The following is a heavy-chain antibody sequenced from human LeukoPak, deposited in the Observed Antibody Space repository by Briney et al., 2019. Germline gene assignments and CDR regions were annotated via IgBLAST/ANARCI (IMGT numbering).Heavy chain of an antibody. Sequence: ASVKVSCKASGYTFTSYGISWVRQAPGQGLEWMVWISAYNGNTNYAQKLQGRVTMTTDTSTSTAYMELRGLRSDDTAVYYCARIFRDIVVVPAAIDYYYGMDVWGQGTTVTVSS. V-gene: IGHV1-18*01. CDR2: ISAYNGNT. D-gene: IGHD2-2*01. CDR3: ARIFRDIVVVPAAIDYYYGMDV. J-gene: IGHJ6*02. CDR1: GYTFTSYG.